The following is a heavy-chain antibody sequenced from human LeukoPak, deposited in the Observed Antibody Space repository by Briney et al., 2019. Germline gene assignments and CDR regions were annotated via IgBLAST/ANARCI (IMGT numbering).Heavy chain of an antibody. D-gene: IGHD5-18*01. CDR1: GFPFSSYA. V-gene: IGHV3-23*01. CDR3: AKDPLNTVMVSPTFDY. Sequence: GGSLRLSCVVSGFPFSSYAMSWVRQAPGKGLEWVSGISGSGDDTYYAASVKGRFIVSGDTSKNTLYLQMNSLRAEDTAVYYCAKDPLNTVMVSPTFDYWGQGTLVTVSS. CDR2: ISGSGDDT. J-gene: IGHJ4*02.